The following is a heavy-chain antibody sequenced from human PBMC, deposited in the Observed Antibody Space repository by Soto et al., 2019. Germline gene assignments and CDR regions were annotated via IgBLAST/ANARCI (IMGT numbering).Heavy chain of an antibody. V-gene: IGHV4-31*03. Sequence: SETLSLTCTVSGGSISSGGYYWSWIRQHPGKGLEWIGYIYYSGSTYYNPSLKSRVTISVDTSKNQFSLKLSSVTAADTAVYYCARIVVVVAATYYSYYMDVWGKGTSVTVSS. CDR2: IYYSGST. CDR3: ARIVVVVAATYYSYYMDV. J-gene: IGHJ6*03. D-gene: IGHD2-15*01. CDR1: GGSISSGGYY.